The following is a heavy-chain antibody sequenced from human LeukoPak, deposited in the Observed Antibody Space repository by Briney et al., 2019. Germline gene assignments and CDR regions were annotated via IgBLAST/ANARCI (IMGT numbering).Heavy chain of an antibody. J-gene: IGHJ4*02. V-gene: IGHV3-21*01. CDR1: GFTFDDYG. D-gene: IGHD1-14*01. CDR3: ASIGWPNSMDRNDY. Sequence: GGSLRLSCAASGFTFDDYGMSWVRQAPGKGLEWVSSISSSSVYIYYADSVKGRFTISRDNAKNSLYLQMASLRAEDTAVYYCASIGWPNSMDRNDYWGQGTLVTVSS. CDR2: ISSSSVYI.